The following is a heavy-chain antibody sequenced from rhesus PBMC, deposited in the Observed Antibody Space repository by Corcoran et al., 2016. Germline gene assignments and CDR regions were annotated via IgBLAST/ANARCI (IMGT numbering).Heavy chain of an antibody. Sequence: QVQLQDSGPGLVKPSETLSLTCAVPGDSTSSNNWLTWIRQPPGEGLEWIGYCSGSGGNTYYNPSLKSRVTISSDTSKNQFALELTSVTAADTAVYYCARIIDYWGQGVLVTVSS. J-gene: IGHJ4*01. V-gene: IGHV4-65*01. CDR1: GDSTSSNNW. CDR2: CSGSGGNT. CDR3: ARIIDY.